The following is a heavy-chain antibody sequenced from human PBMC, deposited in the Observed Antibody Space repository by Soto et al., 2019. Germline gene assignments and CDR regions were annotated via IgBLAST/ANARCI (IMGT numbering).Heavy chain of an antibody. V-gene: IGHV4-34*01. CDR3: ARLYGGSLFDY. CDR2: FHYSEST. CDR1: GGSFSGYY. D-gene: IGHD2-15*01. Sequence: SETLSLTCAVYGGSFSGYYWTWIRQPPGTGLEWIGTFHYSESTHYNPSLESRITISVDTSKNQFSLKLSSVTAADTAVYYCARLYGGSLFDYWGQGTLVTV. J-gene: IGHJ4*02.